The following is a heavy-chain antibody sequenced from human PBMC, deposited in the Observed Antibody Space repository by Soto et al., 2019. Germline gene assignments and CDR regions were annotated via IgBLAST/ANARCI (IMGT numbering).Heavy chain of an antibody. CDR3: SRDATTGYSAAGDY. CDR1: GFTFSSYW. V-gene: IGHV3-74*01. Sequence: LRLSCAASGFTFSSYWMHWVRQSPGKGLMWVSRINNDGSSRSYADSVKGRFTISRDNAKNTLYLQVNSLRAEDTAVYYCSRDATTGYSAAGDYWSQGTLVTVSS. J-gene: IGHJ4*02. D-gene: IGHD1-26*01. CDR2: INNDGSSR.